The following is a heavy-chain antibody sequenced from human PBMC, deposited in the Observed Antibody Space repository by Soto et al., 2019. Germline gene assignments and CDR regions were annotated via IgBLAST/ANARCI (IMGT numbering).Heavy chain of an antibody. D-gene: IGHD3-22*01. Sequence: GGSLRLSCAASGFTFSSYAMTWVRQAPGKGLEWVSAIGGSGGSPYYADSVKGRFTISRDNSKNTLYLQMNSLRAEDTATYYCSSGYHQRSLDYWGQGTQVTVSS. J-gene: IGHJ4*02. CDR3: SSGYHQRSLDY. CDR1: GFTFSSYA. V-gene: IGHV3-23*01. CDR2: IGGSGGSP.